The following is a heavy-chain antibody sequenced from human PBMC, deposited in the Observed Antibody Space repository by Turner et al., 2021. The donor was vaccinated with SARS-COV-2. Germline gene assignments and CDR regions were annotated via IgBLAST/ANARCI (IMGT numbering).Heavy chain of an antibody. CDR3: AKEGAENYYFDC. J-gene: IGHJ4*02. CDR1: GFTSSSFD. D-gene: IGHD1-7*01. Sequence: QVQLLDPGGGVVQPGGPLRLSCAAHGFTSSSFDMPWVRQAPGKGLEWGAFMSFDGSNTHDTVSVKGRFTISRDSSKNTLYLQMASLRTEDTAVYYCAKEGAENYYFDCWGQGTLVTVSS. CDR2: MSFDGSNT. V-gene: IGHV3-30*18.